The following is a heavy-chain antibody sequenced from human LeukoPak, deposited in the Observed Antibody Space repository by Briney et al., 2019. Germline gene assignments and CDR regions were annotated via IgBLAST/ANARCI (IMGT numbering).Heavy chain of an antibody. CDR3: ARISYDSSGYYDY. Sequence: GGSPRLSCAASGFTFSNYWMHWVRQAPGKGLVWVSHINSDGSRTNYAASVKGRFTISRDNAKNTLYLRMNSLRAEDTAVYYCARISYDSSGYYDYWGQGTLVTVSS. J-gene: IGHJ4*02. V-gene: IGHV3-74*01. CDR1: GFTFSNYW. CDR2: INSDGSRT. D-gene: IGHD3-22*01.